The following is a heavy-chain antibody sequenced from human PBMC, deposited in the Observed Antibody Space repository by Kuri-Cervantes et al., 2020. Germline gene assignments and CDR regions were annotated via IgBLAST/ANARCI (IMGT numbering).Heavy chain of an antibody. D-gene: IGHD3/OR15-3a*01. Sequence: ASVKVSCKASGYTFTGYYIHWVRQAPGQGLEWMGWINPNSDGTNYAQKFQGWVTMTRDTSISTAYMELSRLRSDDTAVYYCARRYLDGGADYWGQGTLATVSS. CDR2: INPNSDGT. CDR3: ARRYLDGGADY. V-gene: IGHV1-2*04. J-gene: IGHJ4*02. CDR1: GYTFTGYY.